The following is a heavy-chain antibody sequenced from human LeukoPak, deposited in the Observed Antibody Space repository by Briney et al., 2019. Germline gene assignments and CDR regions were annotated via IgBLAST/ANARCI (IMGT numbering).Heavy chain of an antibody. CDR2: ISGSGGST. Sequence: HPGGSLRLSCAASGFTFSSYAMSWVRQAPGKGLEWVSAISGSGGSTYYADSVKGRFTISRDNSKNTLYLQMNSLRAEDTAVYYCGMGLMVYVKRYFDYWGQGTLVTVSS. V-gene: IGHV3-23*01. J-gene: IGHJ4*02. CDR1: GFTFSSYA. D-gene: IGHD2-8*01. CDR3: GMGLMVYVKRYFDY.